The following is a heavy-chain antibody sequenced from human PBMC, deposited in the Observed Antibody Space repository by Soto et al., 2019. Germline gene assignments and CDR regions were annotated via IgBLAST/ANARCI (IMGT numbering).Heavy chain of an antibody. CDR3: ALRTRGYFDWLKDY. J-gene: IGHJ4*02. V-gene: IGHV4-34*01. CDR2: INHSGST. Sequence: SETLSLTCTVSGGSISGYYWSWLRQPPGKGLEWIGEINHSGSTNYNPSLKSRVTISVDTSKNQFSLKLSSVTAADTAVYYCALRTRGYFDWLKDYWGQGTLVTVSS. CDR1: GGSISGYY. D-gene: IGHD3-9*01.